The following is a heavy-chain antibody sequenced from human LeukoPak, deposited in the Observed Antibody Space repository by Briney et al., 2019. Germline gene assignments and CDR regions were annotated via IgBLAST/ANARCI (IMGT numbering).Heavy chain of an antibody. CDR2: ISYDGINK. CDR1: GFTFSNYV. CDR3: GRSPTYSHWDV. J-gene: IGHJ6*04. V-gene: IGHV3-30-3*01. D-gene: IGHD2-15*01. Sequence: PGGSLRLSCEASGFTFSNYVIHWVRQAPGKGLEWLAVISYDGINKYYADSVKGRFTISRDHSKTTVDLQMDSLGGADTAVYYLGRSPTYSHWDVWGRGPRVPVPS.